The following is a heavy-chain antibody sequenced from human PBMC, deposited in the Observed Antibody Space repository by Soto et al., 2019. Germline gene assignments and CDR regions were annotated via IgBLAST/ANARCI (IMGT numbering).Heavy chain of an antibody. D-gene: IGHD2-21*02. CDR2: IGASGDIT. CDR3: AKDDFTDRGDDYFDY. CDR1: WFSFTNFA. V-gene: IGHV3-23*01. Sequence: PGGSLRLSCASSWFSFTNFAMSWVRQAPGKGLEWVAGIGASGDITWYADSVKGRLSISRDNSKNTLYLQLNSLRFEDTAVYYCAKDDFTDRGDDYFDYWGPGTLVTVSS. J-gene: IGHJ4*02.